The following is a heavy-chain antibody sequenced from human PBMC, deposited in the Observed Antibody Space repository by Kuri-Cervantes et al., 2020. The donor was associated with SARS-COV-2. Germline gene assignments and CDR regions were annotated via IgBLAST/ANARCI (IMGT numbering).Heavy chain of an antibody. V-gene: IGHV3-30-3*02. CDR1: GFNMKFTA. D-gene: IGHD3-3*01. CDR2: LSVDE. Sequence: GGSLRLSCKGSGFNMKFTAMHWVRQAPNKGLEWLAHLSVDEDYAESVKGRFTISRDNAKNSLYLQMNSLRAEDTALYYCAKDSEITILGYYMDVWGKGTTVTVSS. J-gene: IGHJ6*03. CDR3: AKDSEITILGYYMDV.